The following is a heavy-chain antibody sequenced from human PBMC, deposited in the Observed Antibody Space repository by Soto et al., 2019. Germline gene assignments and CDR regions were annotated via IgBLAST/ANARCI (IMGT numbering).Heavy chain of an antibody. CDR1: GGSISSYY. CDR3: ARDYSDSSGYYPFDY. D-gene: IGHD3-22*01. Sequence: SETLSLTCTVSGGSISSYYWSWIRQPAGKGLEWIGRIYTSGSTNYNPSLKSRVTMSVDTSKNQFSLKLSSVTAADTAVYYCARDYSDSSGYYPFDYWGQGTLVTVSS. J-gene: IGHJ4*02. V-gene: IGHV4-4*07. CDR2: IYTSGST.